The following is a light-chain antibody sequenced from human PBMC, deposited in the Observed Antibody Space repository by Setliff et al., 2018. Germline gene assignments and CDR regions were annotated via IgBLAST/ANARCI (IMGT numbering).Light chain of an antibody. CDR2: EVS. CDR3: SSYAGSNNYV. CDR1: SSDVGGYNY. J-gene: IGLJ1*01. Sequence: QSALTQPRSVSGSPGQSVTISCTGTSSDVGGYNYVSRYQQHPGKAPKLMIYEVSKRPSGVPDRFSGSKSGNTASLTVSGLQAEDEADYYCSSYAGSNNYVFGTGTKVTVL. V-gene: IGLV2-8*01.